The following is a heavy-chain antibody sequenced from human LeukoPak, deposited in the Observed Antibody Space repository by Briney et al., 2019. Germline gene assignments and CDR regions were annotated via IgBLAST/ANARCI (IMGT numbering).Heavy chain of an antibody. CDR1: GFPFSSCA. Sequence: GSLRPSFAASGFPFSSCAMGWVRQAPGKGLGWVSAISGSGGSTYYADSVKGRFTISRDNSKNTLYLQMNSLRAEDTAVYYCAKRDDSSGSSFDYWGQGTLVTVSS. CDR3: AKRDDSSGSSFDY. V-gene: IGHV3-23*01. D-gene: IGHD3-22*01. J-gene: IGHJ4*02. CDR2: ISGSGGST.